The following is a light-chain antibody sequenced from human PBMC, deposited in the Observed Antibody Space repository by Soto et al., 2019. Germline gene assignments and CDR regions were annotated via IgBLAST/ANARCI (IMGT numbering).Light chain of an antibody. CDR2: LGS. V-gene: IGKV2-28*01. CDR1: QSLLHSNGYNY. CDR3: MQALQTPH. Sequence: DIVMTQSPLSLPVTPGEPASISCRSSQSLLHSNGYNYLDWYLQKPGQSPQLLIYLGSNRASGVPDRFSGSGSGTDFTLNISRVGAEDVGVYYCMQALQTPHFGQGTKLEIK. J-gene: IGKJ2*01.